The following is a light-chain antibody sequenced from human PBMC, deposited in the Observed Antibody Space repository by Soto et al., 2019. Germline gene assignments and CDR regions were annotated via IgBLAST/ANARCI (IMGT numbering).Light chain of an antibody. CDR2: AAS. CDR3: QQLNSYPIT. J-gene: IGKJ5*01. CDR1: QGLSSD. Sequence: DIQLTQSPSFLSASVGDRVTITCRASQGLSSDLAWYQQKPGKAPKLLIYAASTLQSGVPSRFSGSGSGTEFTPAITSLQPKYFATYYCQQLNSYPITFGQGTRLEIK. V-gene: IGKV1-9*01.